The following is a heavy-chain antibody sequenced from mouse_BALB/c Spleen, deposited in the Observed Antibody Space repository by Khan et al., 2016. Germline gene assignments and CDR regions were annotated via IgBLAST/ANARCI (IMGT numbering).Heavy chain of an antibody. J-gene: IGHJ4*01. CDR3: ARSSYGNFAPYAVDY. CDR1: GYVFSIYW. Sequence: QVQLQQSGVEMVRPGSSVKISCKASGYVFSIYWMNWVKQRPGQGLEWIGQIYPGDDDINYDGNFKGKVTLTADKSSSTVYMQLSSLTSEDSAVYVCARSSYGNFAPYAVDYWGQGTSVTVSS. D-gene: IGHD2-1*01. V-gene: IGHV1-80*01. CDR2: IYPGDDDI.